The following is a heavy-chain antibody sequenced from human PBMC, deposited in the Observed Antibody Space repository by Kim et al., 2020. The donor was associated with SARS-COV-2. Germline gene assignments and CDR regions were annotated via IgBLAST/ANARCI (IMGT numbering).Heavy chain of an antibody. Sequence: GGSLRLSCAASGFTFSSYSMNWVRQAPGKGLEWVSSISSSSSYIYYADSVKGRFTISRDNAKNSLYLQMNSLRAEDTAVYYCARVLKIRVPPAAGPYYYYGMDVWGQGTTVTVSS. CDR3: ARVLKIRVPPAAGPYYYYGMDV. V-gene: IGHV3-21*01. CDR1: GFTFSSYS. D-gene: IGHD6-13*01. CDR2: ISSSSSYI. J-gene: IGHJ6*02.